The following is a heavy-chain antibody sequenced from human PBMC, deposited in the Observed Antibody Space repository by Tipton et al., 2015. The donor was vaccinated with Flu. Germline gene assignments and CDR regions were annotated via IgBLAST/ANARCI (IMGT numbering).Heavy chain of an antibody. CDR2: IHQAGST. CDR1: GDSLDSRYY. CDR3: ARHQSSSLLPFDY. Sequence: TLSLTCSVFGDSLDSRYYWGWIRQPPGKGLEWIGNIHQAGSTYYNPSLESRVTMSVARSKSQFSLRLTSVTAAGTAVYYCARHQSSSLLPFDYWDQGTLVTVSS. J-gene: IGHJ4*02. V-gene: IGHV4-38-2*01. D-gene: IGHD6-6*01.